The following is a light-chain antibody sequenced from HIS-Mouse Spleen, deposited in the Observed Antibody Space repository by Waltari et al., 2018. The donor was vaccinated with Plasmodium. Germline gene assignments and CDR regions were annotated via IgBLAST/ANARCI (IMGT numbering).Light chain of an antibody. J-gene: IGKJ3*01. CDR3: QQRSNWPT. CDR1: QSVSSY. CDR2: DAS. Sequence: EIVLTQSPATLSLSPGERATLSCRASQSVSSYLAGYQQKPGQAPSLLTYDASNRATGIPARFSGSGSGTDFTLTISSLEPEDFAVYYCQQRSNWPTFGPGTKVDIK. V-gene: IGKV3-11*01.